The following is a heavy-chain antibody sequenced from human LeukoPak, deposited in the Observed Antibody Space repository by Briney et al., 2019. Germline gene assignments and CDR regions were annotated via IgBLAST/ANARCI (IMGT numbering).Heavy chain of an antibody. D-gene: IGHD6-13*01. Sequence: GGSLRLSCAASGFTFSSYWMHWVRQAPGKGLVWVSRINNDGSSTSYADSVKGRFTISRDNAKNTLHLQMNSLRAEDTAVYYCAGPTKEGSSWYWWFDPWGQGTLVTVSS. J-gene: IGHJ5*02. CDR3: AGPTKEGSSWYWWFDP. V-gene: IGHV3-74*01. CDR2: INNDGSST. CDR1: GFTFSSYW.